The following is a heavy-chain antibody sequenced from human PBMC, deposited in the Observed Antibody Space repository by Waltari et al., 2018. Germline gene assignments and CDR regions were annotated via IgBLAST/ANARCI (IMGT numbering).Heavy chain of an antibody. CDR3: ARVSGELLYYYYGMDV. CDR2: ISSSGSTI. Sequence: EVQLVESGGGLVQPGGSLRLSCAASGFTFSSYEMNWVRQAPGKGLEWVSYISSSGSTIYYADAVKGRFTISRDNAKNSLYLQMNSLGAEDTAVYYCARVSGELLYYYYGMDVWGQGTTVTVSS. V-gene: IGHV3-48*03. D-gene: IGHD3-10*01. J-gene: IGHJ6*02. CDR1: GFTFSSYE.